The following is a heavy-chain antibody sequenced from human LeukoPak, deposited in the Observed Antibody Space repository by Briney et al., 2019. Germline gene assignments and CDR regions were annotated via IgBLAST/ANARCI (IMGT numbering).Heavy chain of an antibody. CDR1: GFRFSTYG. CDR2: VRFDGSNS. J-gene: IGHJ4*02. CDR3: ARFAGSDYTGSFDL. D-gene: IGHD3-10*01. V-gene: IGHV3-33*01. Sequence: PGGSLRLSCAGSGFRFSTYGMHWVRQAPGKGLEWLGYVRFDGSNSDYVDPVKGRFTISRDNPKNTVFLQMNSLRAEDTAVYHCARFAGSDYTGSFDLWGQGTPVTVSS.